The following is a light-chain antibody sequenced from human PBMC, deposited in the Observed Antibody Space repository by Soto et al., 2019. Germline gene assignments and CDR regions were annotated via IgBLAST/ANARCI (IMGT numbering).Light chain of an antibody. J-gene: IGKJ1*01. V-gene: IGKV1-5*03. CDR2: KAS. Sequence: DIKMTQYPSTLSGSVGDRVTITCRASQTISSWLAWYQQKPGKAPKLLIYKASTLKSGVPSRFSGSGSGTEFTLTISSLQPDDFATYYCQHYNSYSEAFGQGTKVDI. CDR1: QTISSW. CDR3: QHYNSYSEA.